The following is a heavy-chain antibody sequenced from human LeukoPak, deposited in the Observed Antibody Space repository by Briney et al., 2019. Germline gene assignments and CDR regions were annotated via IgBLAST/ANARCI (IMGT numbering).Heavy chain of an antibody. CDR1: GFTFTRNA. V-gene: IGHV3-23*01. D-gene: IGHD2-2*01. CDR2: IDGSGGTT. Sequence: PGGSLRLSCAASGFTFTRNAMAWVRQAPGKGLEWVSAIDGSGGTTFYADSVKGRVTISRVQPTTTVYLQMNSLRADDTAVYYCAKAHCSSTSCSRADNWGQGTLVTVSS. CDR3: AKAHCSSTSCSRADN. J-gene: IGHJ4*02.